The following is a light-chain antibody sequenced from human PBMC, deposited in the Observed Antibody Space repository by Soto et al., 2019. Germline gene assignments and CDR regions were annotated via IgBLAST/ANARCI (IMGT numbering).Light chain of an antibody. CDR2: EVS. CDR3: SSYAGSNNPNYV. Sequence: QSALTQPPSASGSPGQSVTISCTGTSSDVGGYNYVSWYQQHPGKAPKLMIYEVSKRPPGVPDRFSGSKSGNTASLTVSGLQAEDEADYYCSSYAGSNNPNYVFGTGTKVTVL. J-gene: IGLJ1*01. CDR1: SSDVGGYNY. V-gene: IGLV2-8*01.